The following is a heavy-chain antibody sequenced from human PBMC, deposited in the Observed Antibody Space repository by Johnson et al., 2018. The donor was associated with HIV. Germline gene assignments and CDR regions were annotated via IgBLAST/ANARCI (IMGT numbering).Heavy chain of an antibody. J-gene: IGHJ3*02. CDR3: AKGDNSGYYVAFDI. V-gene: IGHV3-23*04. CDR2: ISGSGDTT. D-gene: IGHD3-22*01. CDR1: GFTFSSYA. Sequence: VQLVESGGGLVQPGGSLRLSCVASGFTFSSYAMSWVRQAPGKGLEWVSAISGSGDTTFSAASVRGRFTISRDNSKNTLYLQMNSLRAEDTAVYYCAKGDNSGYYVAFDIWGQGTMVSVSS.